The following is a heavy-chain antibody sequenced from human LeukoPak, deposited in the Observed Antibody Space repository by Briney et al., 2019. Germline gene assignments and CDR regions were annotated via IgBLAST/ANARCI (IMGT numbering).Heavy chain of an antibody. Sequence: SVKVSCKASGGTFSSYAISWVRQAPGQGLEWMGRVIPILGIPNYAQKFQGRVTITADKSTTTAYMELSSLRSEDTAVYYCATEAIVVVTARDYWYFDLWGRGTLVTVSS. CDR1: GGTFSSYA. V-gene: IGHV1-69*04. CDR3: ATEAIVVVTARDYWYFDL. CDR2: VIPILGIP. J-gene: IGHJ2*01. D-gene: IGHD2-21*02.